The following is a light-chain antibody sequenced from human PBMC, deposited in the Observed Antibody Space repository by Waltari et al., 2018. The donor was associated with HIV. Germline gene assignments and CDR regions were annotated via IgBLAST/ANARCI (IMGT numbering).Light chain of an antibody. V-gene: IGKV1-5*03. CDR1: QSISSW. CDR3: QQYYSYSAT. Sequence: DIQMTQSPSTLSASVGERVTITCRASQSISSWLAWYQQKPGEAPKLLIYKASSLESGVPSRFTGSGSGTEFILTISSLQPDDYATYYCQQYYSYSATFGQGTKVEIK. J-gene: IGKJ1*01. CDR2: KAS.